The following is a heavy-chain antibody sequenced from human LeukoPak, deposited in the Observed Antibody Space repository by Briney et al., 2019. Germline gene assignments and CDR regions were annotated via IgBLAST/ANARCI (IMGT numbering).Heavy chain of an antibody. CDR3: ARDRATVYYYYYGMDV. J-gene: IGHJ6*02. D-gene: IGHD4-17*01. CDR2: ISSSSSYI. CDR1: GFTFSSYS. Sequence: RGSQRLSCAASGFTFSSYSMNWVRQAPGKGLEWVSSISSSSSYIYYADSVKGRFTISRDNAKNSLYLQMNSLRAEDTAVYYCARDRATVYYYYYGMDVWGQGTTVTVSS. V-gene: IGHV3-21*01.